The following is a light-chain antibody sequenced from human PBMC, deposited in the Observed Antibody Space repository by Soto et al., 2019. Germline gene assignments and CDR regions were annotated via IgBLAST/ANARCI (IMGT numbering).Light chain of an antibody. J-gene: IGLJ2*01. V-gene: IGLV2-11*01. CDR1: SSDVGGYNY. Sequence: QSALTQPRSVSGSPGQSVTISCTGTSSDVGGYNYVSWYQQHPGKAPKLMIYDVSKRPSGVPDRFSGSKSGNTASLTISGLQAEDEADYYCCSYAVDVVFGGGTQLTVL. CDR3: CSYAVDVV. CDR2: DVS.